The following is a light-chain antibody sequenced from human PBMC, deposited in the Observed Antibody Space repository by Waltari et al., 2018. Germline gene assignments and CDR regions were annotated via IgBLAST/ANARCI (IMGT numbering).Light chain of an antibody. CDR3: CSYAGRGTYV. CDR1: TSDVGSYDL. J-gene: IGLJ1*01. Sequence: QSALTQPASVSGTPGQSITISCSGTTSDVGSYDLVSWYQQHPGEAPKLLICEGFKRPPAPSSRFSGAKSGSTASLTISGLPPEDEADYYCCSYAGRGTYVFGSGTKVTVL. V-gene: IGLV2-23*01. CDR2: EGF.